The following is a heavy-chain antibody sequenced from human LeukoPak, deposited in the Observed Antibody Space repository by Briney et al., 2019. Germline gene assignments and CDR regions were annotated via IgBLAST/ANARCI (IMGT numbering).Heavy chain of an antibody. CDR2: IYYSGSA. D-gene: IGHD6-13*01. CDR3: ARETMPTGIAAAGTEFDP. CDR1: GGSISSYY. J-gene: IGHJ5*02. Sequence: SETLSLTCSVSGGSISSYYWSWIRQPPGKGLEWIGYIYYSGSANYNPSLKSRVTMTTDTSTSTAYMELRSLRSDDTAVYYCARETMPTGIAAAGTEFDPWGQGTLVTVSS. V-gene: IGHV4-59*01.